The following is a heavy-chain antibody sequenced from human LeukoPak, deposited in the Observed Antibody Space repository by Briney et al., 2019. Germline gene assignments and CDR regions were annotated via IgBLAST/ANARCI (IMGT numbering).Heavy chain of an antibody. D-gene: IGHD2-15*01. CDR1: GGTFSSYA. V-gene: IGHV1-69*05. CDR3: ARVLKGYCSGGSCYGGFDY. J-gene: IGHJ4*02. CDR2: IIPIFGTA. Sequence: SVKVSCKASGGTFSSYAISWVRQAPGQGLEWMGRIIPIFGTANYAQKFQGKVTITTDESTSTAYMELSSLRSEDTAVYYCARVLKGYCSGGSCYGGFDYWGQGTLVTVSS.